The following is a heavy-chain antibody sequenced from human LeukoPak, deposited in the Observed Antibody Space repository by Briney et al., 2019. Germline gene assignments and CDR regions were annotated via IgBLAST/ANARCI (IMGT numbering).Heavy chain of an antibody. CDR3: AILVSSRYTRDSFDI. D-gene: IGHD6-13*01. Sequence: AGGSLRLSCAASGFTFSSYWMHWVRQAPGKGVVWFSRLNGDGTTTTYADSVKGRFTISRDNAKNTLYLQMNSLRAEDTAVYYCAILVSSRYTRDSFDIWGQGTMVTVSS. J-gene: IGHJ3*02. V-gene: IGHV3-74*01. CDR2: LNGDGTTT. CDR1: GFTFSSYW.